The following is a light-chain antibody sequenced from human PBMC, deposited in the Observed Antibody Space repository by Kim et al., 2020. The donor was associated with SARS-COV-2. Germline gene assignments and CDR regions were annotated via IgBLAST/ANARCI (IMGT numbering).Light chain of an antibody. CDR1: NIGSKR. Sequence: GKTARITCGGNNIGSKRVHWYQQKPGQAPVLVIYYDSDRPSGIPERFSGSNSGNTATLTISRVEAGDEADYYCQVWDSSSDHPYWVFGGGTQLTVL. V-gene: IGLV3-21*04. CDR2: YDS. CDR3: QVWDSSSDHPYWV. J-gene: IGLJ3*02.